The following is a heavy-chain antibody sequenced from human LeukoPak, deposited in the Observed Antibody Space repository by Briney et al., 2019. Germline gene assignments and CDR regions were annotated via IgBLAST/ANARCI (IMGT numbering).Heavy chain of an antibody. CDR1: GFTFDDYA. Sequence: QSGGSLRLSCAASGFTFDDYAMHWVRQAPGKGLEWGSGISWNRGSIDYADSVKGRFTISRDNANNSLYLQMNSLRAEDTALYYCAKDKVAAMAETFDYWGQGTLVTVSS. V-gene: IGHV3-9*01. CDR3: AKDKVAAMAETFDY. J-gene: IGHJ4*02. D-gene: IGHD5-18*01. CDR2: ISWNRGSI.